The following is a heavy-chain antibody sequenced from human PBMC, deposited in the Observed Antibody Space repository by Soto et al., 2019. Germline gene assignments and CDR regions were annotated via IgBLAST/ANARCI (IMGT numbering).Heavy chain of an antibody. CDR1: GFSLSTSGVG. D-gene: IGHD3-9*01. Sequence: SGPTLVKPTQTLTLTCTFSGFSLSTSGVGVGWIRQPPGKALEWLALIYWDDDKRYSPSLKSRLTITKDTSKNQVVLTMTNMDPVDTATYYCAHSMVRDILTGYYVLNFDYWGQGTLVTVSS. J-gene: IGHJ4*02. CDR3: AHSMVRDILTGYYVLNFDY. V-gene: IGHV2-5*02. CDR2: IYWDDDK.